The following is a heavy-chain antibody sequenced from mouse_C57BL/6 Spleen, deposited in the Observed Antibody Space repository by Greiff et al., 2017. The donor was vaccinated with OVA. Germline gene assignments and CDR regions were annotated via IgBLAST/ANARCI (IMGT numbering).Heavy chain of an antibody. CDR1: GYTFTGYW. V-gene: IGHV1-9*01. D-gene: IGHD2-3*01. CDR2: ILPGSGST. Sequence: QVQLQQSGAELMKPGASVKLSCKATGYTFTGYWIEWVKQRPGHGLEWIGEILPGSGSTNYNEKFKGKGTFTADTSSKTAYMQLSSQTTEDSAIYYCARIKLSGYYHFDYWGQGTTLTVSS. CDR3: ARIKLSGYYHFDY. J-gene: IGHJ2*01.